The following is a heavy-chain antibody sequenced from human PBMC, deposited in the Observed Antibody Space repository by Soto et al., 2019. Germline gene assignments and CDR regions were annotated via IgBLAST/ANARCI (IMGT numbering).Heavy chain of an antibody. CDR2: ISYDGSNK. CDR1: GLTFSNYC. CDR3: AKGLSQGIQLWLEDFYYSVQDV. Sequence: GSLRLSCAASGLTFSNYCMHWVRQAPGKGLEWGTLISYDGSNKYYADSVKGRFTISRDSSKNTVYLQRNSLRAEDTAVYYCAKGLSQGIQLWLEDFYYSVQDVWGQGTTVPVSS. V-gene: IGHV3-30*18. D-gene: IGHD5-18*01. J-gene: IGHJ6*02.